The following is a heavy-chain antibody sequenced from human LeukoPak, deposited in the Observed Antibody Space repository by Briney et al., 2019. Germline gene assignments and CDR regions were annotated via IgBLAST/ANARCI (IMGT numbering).Heavy chain of an antibody. CDR3: ARVQSSSGSAVSHFDY. J-gene: IGHJ4*02. D-gene: IGHD6-19*01. CDR1: GGSISSYY. V-gene: IGHV4-59*01. CDR2: IYYSGST. Sequence: SETLSLTCTVSGGSISSYYWSWIRQPPGKGLEWIGYIYYSGSTNYNPSLKSRVTISVDTSKNQFSLKLSSVTAADTAVYYCARVQSSSGSAVSHFDYWGQGTLVTVSS.